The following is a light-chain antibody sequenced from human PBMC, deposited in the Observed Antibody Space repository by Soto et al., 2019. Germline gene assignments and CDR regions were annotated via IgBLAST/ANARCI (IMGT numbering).Light chain of an antibody. CDR2: ATS. V-gene: IGKV1-39*01. CDR3: QQTYNTPRT. J-gene: IGKJ1*01. Sequence: DIQMTQSPSPLSAFVGDRATITCRASQSIRTYLNWYQQKPGKAPKXLIYATSSLQSGVPSRFSGSGSGTDFTPTISSLQPEDVATYYCQQTYNTPRTLGQGTKVDIK. CDR1: QSIRTY.